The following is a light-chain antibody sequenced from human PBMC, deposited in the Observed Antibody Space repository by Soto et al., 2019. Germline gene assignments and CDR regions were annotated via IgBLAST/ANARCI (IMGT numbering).Light chain of an antibody. CDR3: SSYAGSNPFVL. J-gene: IGLJ2*01. Sequence: QSALTQPPSASGSPGQSVTISCSGTSRDVGGYNYVSWYQQHPGKAPKLMIYEVSKRPSGVPDRFSGYKSGNTASLIVSGLQAEDEADYYCSSYAGSNPFVLFGGGTKLTVL. CDR1: SRDVGGYNY. CDR2: EVS. V-gene: IGLV2-8*01.